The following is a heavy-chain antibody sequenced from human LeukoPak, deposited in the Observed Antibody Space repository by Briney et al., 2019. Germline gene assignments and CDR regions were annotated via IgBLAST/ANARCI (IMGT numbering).Heavy chain of an antibody. CDR3: ARGGARGFTYGHYDY. CDR2: ISSSGSTI. D-gene: IGHD4-17*01. CDR1: GFTFSDYY. J-gene: IGHJ4*02. V-gene: IGHV3-11*01. Sequence: PGWSLRLSCAASGFTFSDYYMSWLRQAPGKGLEWVSYISSSGSTIYYADSVKGRFTISRDNAKNSLYLQMNSLRAEDTALYYCARGGARGFTYGHYDYWGQGTLVTVSS.